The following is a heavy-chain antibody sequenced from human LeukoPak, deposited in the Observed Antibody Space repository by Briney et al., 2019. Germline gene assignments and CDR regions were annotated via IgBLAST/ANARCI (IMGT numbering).Heavy chain of an antibody. D-gene: IGHD6-13*01. J-gene: IGHJ6*04. CDR1: GGSFSGYY. V-gene: IGHV4-34*01. Sequence: SETLSLTCAVYGGSFSGYYWSWIRQPPGKGLEWIGEINHSGSTNYNPSLKSRVTISVDTSKNQFSLKLSSVTAADTAVYYCAGSSPLRYYYYYGMDVWGKGTTVTVSS. CDR3: AGSSPLRYYYYYGMDV. CDR2: INHSGST.